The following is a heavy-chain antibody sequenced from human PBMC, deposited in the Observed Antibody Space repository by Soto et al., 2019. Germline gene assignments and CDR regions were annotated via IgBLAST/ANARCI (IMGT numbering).Heavy chain of an antibody. V-gene: IGHV1-18*04. Sequence: QVQLVQSGAEVKKPGASVKVSCKASGYTFTSYGISWVRQAPGQGLEWMGWISAYNGNTNYAQKLQGRVTMTTDTPTSTAYMELRSLRSDDTAVYYCARRDCSSTSCYRSHAFDIWGQGTMVTVSS. CDR1: GYTFTSYG. J-gene: IGHJ3*02. D-gene: IGHD2-2*02. CDR3: ARRDCSSTSCYRSHAFDI. CDR2: ISAYNGNT.